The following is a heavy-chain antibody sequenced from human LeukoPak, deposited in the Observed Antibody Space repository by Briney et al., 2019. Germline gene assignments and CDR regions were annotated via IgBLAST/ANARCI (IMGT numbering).Heavy chain of an antibody. J-gene: IGHJ4*03. D-gene: IGHD1-1*01. Sequence: SETLSLTCAVYGGSFTGYYWSWVRQSPGKGLQWIAEVNHRGDTNYNPSVKGRVTISVDTSKNQFSLKVTSLTAADTAVYYCARGPTISETGYFDYWGQGTLVTVSS. CDR1: GGSFTGYY. CDR2: VNHRGDT. V-gene: IGHV4-34*01. CDR3: ARGPTISETGYFDY.